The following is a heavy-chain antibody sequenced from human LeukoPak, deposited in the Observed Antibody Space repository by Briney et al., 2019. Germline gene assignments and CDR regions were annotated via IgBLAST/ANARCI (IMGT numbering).Heavy chain of an antibody. CDR3: AKGAVVVPADLYNWFDP. V-gene: IGHV3-23*01. CDR2: ISGSGGST. CDR1: GFPFSSYA. J-gene: IGHJ5*02. Sequence: PGGSLRLSCAASGFPFSSYAMSWVRQAPGKGLEWVSAISGSGGSTYYADSVKGRFTISRDNSKNTLYLQMNSLRAEDTAVYYCAKGAVVVPADLYNWFDPWGQGTLVTVSS. D-gene: IGHD2-2*01.